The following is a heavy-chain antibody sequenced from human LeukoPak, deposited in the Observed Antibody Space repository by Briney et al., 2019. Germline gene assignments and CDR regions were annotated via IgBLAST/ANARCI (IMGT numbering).Heavy chain of an antibody. CDR1: GFTFSSYW. CDR2: INSDGSST. D-gene: IGHD2-2*01. J-gene: IGHJ6*04. CDR3: ARDKVVVVPAAQYYYYYGMDV. Sequence: GGSLRLSCAASGFTFSSYWMHWVRQAPGKGLVWVSRINSDGSSTRYADSVKGRFTISRDNAKNTLYLQMNSLRAEDTAVYYCARDKVVVVPAAQYYYYYGMDVWGKGTTVTVSS. V-gene: IGHV3-74*01.